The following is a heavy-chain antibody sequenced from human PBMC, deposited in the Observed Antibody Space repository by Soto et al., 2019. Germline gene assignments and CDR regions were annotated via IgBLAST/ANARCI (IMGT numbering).Heavy chain of an antibody. V-gene: IGHV3-21*02. D-gene: IGHD4-17*01. CDR2: ISSSSNYI. CDR1: GFTFSSYN. J-gene: IGHJ4*02. CDR3: ARENAYGDPNSFDY. Sequence: EVQLVESGGGLVKPGGSLRLSCTASGFTFSSYNMNWVRQAPGKGLEWVSSISSSSNYIYYADSMKGRFTISSDNAKNSLYLQMNSLRAEDTAVYYCARENAYGDPNSFDYWGQGTLVTVSS.